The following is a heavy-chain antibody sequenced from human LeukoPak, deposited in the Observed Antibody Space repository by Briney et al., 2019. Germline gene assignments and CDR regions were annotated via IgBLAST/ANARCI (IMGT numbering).Heavy chain of an antibody. Sequence: GGSLRLSCAASGFTFSGYAMNWVRQAQGKGLEWVSVIRSSGDSAYYADFVKGRFTISRDNSKNTLYLQMNSLRAEDTAVYYCAKGYYASGSSLSAFDSWGQGTLVTVS. D-gene: IGHD3-10*01. CDR3: AKGYYASGSSLSAFDS. CDR1: GFTFSGYA. J-gene: IGHJ4*02. CDR2: IRSSGDSA. V-gene: IGHV3-23*01.